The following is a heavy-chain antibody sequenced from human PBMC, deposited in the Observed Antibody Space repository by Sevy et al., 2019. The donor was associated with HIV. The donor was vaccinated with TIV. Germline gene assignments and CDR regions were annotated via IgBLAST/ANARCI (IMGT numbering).Heavy chain of an antibody. CDR3: ARLSVGDYYDSSGYTVFDY. CDR1: GFTFSSYA. CDR2: ISYDGSNK. D-gene: IGHD3-22*01. Sequence: GGSLRLSCVASGFTFSSYAMHWVRQAPGKGLEWVAVISYDGSNKYYADSVKGRFTISRDNSKNTLYLQMNSLRAEDTAVYYCARLSVGDYYDSSGYTVFDYWGQGTLVTVSS. J-gene: IGHJ4*02. V-gene: IGHV3-30-3*01.